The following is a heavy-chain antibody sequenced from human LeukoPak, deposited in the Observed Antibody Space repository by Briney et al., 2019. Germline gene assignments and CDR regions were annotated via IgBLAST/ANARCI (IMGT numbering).Heavy chain of an antibody. J-gene: IGHJ4*02. CDR3: ARHPRRDDFWSDQSPRPFDY. V-gene: IGHV5-51*01. CDR2: IYPGDSDT. Sequence: GESLKISCKGSEYNFTNYWIGWVRQMPGKGLEWMGIIYPGDSDTRYSPSFQSQVTISADKSISTAYLQWNSLKASDTAMYYCARHPRRDDFWSDQSPRPFDYWGQGTLVTVSS. CDR1: EYNFTNYW. D-gene: IGHD3-3*01.